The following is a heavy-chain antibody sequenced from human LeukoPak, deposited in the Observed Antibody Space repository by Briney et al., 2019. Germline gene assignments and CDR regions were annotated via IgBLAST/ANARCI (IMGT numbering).Heavy chain of an antibody. CDR1: GGSISSSSYY. J-gene: IGHJ3*02. D-gene: IGHD1-1*01. CDR3: ARDELSDAFDI. Sequence: PSETLSLTCTVSGGSISSSSYYWGWIRQPPGKGLEWVGSIYYSGGTYYNPSLKSRVTISVDTSKNQFSLKLSSVTAADTAVYYCARDELSDAFDIWGQGTMVTVSS. CDR2: IYYSGGT. V-gene: IGHV4-39*07.